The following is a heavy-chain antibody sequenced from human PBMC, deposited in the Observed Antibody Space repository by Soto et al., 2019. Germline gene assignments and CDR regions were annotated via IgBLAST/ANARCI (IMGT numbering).Heavy chain of an antibody. CDR2: INAGNGNT. V-gene: IGHV1-3*01. Sequence: ASVKVSCKPSGYTFTSYAMHRLRQAPGQRLEWMGWINAGNGNTKYSQKFQGRVTITRDTSASTAYMEPSSLRSEDTAVYYCARGVAGPLHWFDPWGQGTLVTVSS. CDR1: GYTFTSYA. CDR3: ARGVAGPLHWFDP. J-gene: IGHJ5*02. D-gene: IGHD6-19*01.